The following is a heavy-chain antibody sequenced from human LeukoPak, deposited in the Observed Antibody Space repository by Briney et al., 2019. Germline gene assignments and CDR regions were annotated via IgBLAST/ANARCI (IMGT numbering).Heavy chain of an antibody. V-gene: IGHV1-8*01. CDR2: MNPNSGNT. J-gene: IGHJ6*03. CDR1: GYTFTSYD. D-gene: IGHD3-10*01. CDR3: ARGVTMVRGVMGSYYYYYMDV. Sequence: ASVKVSCKASGYTFTSYDINWVRQATGQGLEWMGWMNPNSGNTGYAQKFQGRVTMTRNTSISTAYMELSSLRSEDTAVYYCARGVTMVRGVMGSYYYYYMDVWGKGTTVTVSS.